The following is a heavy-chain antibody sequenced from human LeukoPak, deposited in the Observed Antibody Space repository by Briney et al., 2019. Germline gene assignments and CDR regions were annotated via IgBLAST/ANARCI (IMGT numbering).Heavy chain of an antibody. V-gene: IGHV4-59*01. CDR2: IYYSGST. CDR1: GGSISSYY. J-gene: IGHJ3*02. Sequence: SETLSLTCTVSGGSISSYYWSWIRQPPGKGLEWIGYIYYSGSTNYNPSLKSRVTISVDTSKNQFSLKLSSVTAADTAVYYCARAGSSAVAEAFDIWGQGTMVTVSS. D-gene: IGHD6-19*01. CDR3: ARAGSSAVAEAFDI.